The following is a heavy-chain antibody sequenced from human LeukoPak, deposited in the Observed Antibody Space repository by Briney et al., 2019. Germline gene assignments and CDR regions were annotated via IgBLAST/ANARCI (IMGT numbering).Heavy chain of an antibody. Sequence: GGSLRLSCVASGFTFSSYWMHWVRQDPRKGLVWVSGISGSGDITYYADSVKGRFTISRDNSKNTLYLEMSSLRAEDTAVYYCAKQTRYDSPAGGRGFDYWGQGTLVTVSS. CDR1: GFTFSSYW. CDR3: AKQTRYDSPAGGRGFDY. V-gene: IGHV3-23*01. D-gene: IGHD3-22*01. CDR2: ISGSGDIT. J-gene: IGHJ4*02.